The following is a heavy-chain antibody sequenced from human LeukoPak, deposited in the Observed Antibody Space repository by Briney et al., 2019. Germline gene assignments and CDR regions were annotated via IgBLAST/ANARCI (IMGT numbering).Heavy chain of an antibody. J-gene: IGHJ4*02. D-gene: IGHD3-22*01. CDR2: ISSSSNYI. CDR3: ATTKWGSGYSH. Sequence: GGSLRLSCAASGFTFSSYRMNWVRQAPGKGLEWVSSISSSSNYIYYADSVKGRFTISRDNAKNSLYLQMNSLRAEDTAVYYCATTKWGSGYSHWGQGTLVTVSS. CDR1: GFTFSSYR. V-gene: IGHV3-21*01.